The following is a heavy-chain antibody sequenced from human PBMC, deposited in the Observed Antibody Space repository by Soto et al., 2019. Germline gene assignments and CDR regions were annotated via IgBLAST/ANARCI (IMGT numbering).Heavy chain of an antibody. D-gene: IGHD4-17*01. V-gene: IGHV4-59*01. CDR2: IYYSGST. CDR3: ARDRNGDYPRGYYYYMDV. J-gene: IGHJ6*03. Sequence: QVQLQESGPGLVKPSETLSLTCTFSGGSISSYYWSWIRQPPGKGLEWIGYIYYSGSTDYNPSLKSRVTISVDRSTNQFSLRLNSVTAADTAVYYCARDRNGDYPRGYYYYMDVWGKGTTVTVSS. CDR1: GGSISSYY.